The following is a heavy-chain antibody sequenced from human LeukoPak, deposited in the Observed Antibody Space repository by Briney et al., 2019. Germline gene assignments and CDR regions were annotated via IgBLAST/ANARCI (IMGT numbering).Heavy chain of an antibody. CDR1: GGSFSGYY. V-gene: IGHV4-34*01. J-gene: IGHJ4*02. D-gene: IGHD6-13*01. CDR2: INHSGST. Sequence: PSETLSLTCAVYGGSFSGYYWSWIRQPPGKGLEWIGEINHSGSTNYNPSLKSRVTISVDTSKNQFSLKLSSVTAADTAVYYCASLSRSPRPDYWGQGTLVTVSS. CDR3: ASLSRSPRPDY.